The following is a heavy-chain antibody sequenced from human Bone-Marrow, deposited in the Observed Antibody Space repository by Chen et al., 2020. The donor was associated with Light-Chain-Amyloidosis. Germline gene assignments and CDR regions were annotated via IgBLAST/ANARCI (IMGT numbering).Heavy chain of an antibody. CDR3: AREGDSGSYRSNWFDP. V-gene: IGHV3-30*04. CDR2: ISYDGSNK. Sequence: QVQLGESEGGVVQPGRSLRLSCAASGSTFISYALHWVRQAPGKGLEWVAVISYDGSNKYYADSVKGRFTISRDNSKNTLYLQMNSLRAEDTAVYYCAREGDSGSYRSNWFDPWGQGTLVTVSS. D-gene: IGHD1-26*01. J-gene: IGHJ5*02. CDR1: GSTFISYA.